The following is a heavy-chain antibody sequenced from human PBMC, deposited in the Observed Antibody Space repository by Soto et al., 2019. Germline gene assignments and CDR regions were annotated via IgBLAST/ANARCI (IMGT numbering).Heavy chain of an antibody. CDR2: IDPSDSHT. Sequence: PGESLKISCKGSGDSFSSYWINWVRQMPGKGLEWMGRIDPSDSHTDYSPSFQGHVTISADKSINTAYLQWSSLRASDTAIYYCARVDWNYDLPRFGMDVWGPGTKVTVSS. CDR3: ARVDWNYDLPRFGMDV. CDR1: GDSFSSYW. J-gene: IGHJ6*02. V-gene: IGHV5-10-1*01. D-gene: IGHD1-7*01.